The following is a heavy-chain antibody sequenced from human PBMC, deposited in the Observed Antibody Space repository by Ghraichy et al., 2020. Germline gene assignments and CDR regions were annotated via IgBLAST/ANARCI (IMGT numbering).Heavy chain of an antibody. Sequence: ALVKVSCKASGYSFITYDISWVRQAPGQGLEWMGWISAYNGNTDYAQKVQGRVTMTTDTSKSTAYMELRTLRSDDTAVYYCARSGGGAVPVHYNYKMDVWGQGTTVTV. J-gene: IGHJ6*02. V-gene: IGHV1-18*01. CDR2: ISAYNGNT. CDR1: GYSFITYD. CDR3: ARSGGGAVPVHYNYKMDV. D-gene: IGHD3-16*01.